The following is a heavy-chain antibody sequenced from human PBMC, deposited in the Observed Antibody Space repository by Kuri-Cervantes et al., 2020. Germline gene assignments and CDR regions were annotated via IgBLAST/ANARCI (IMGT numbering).Heavy chain of an antibody. CDR2: ISHSGSP. CDR1: GGSISSNDYY. J-gene: IGHJ5*02. V-gene: IGHV4-39*07. D-gene: IGHD6-6*01. Sequence: SETLSLTCTVSGGSISSNDYYWSWIRQPPGKGLEWIGEISHSGSPNYNPSLKSRVTISVDTSKNQFFLRLSSVTAADTAVYYCARSRTAARRSWFDPWGQGTLVTVSS. CDR3: ARSRTAARRSWFDP.